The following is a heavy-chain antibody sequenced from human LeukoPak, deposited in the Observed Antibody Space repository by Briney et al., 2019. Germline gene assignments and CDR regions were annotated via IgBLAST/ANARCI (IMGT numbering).Heavy chain of an antibody. CDR2: IYYSGCT. V-gene: IGHV4-59*08. J-gene: IGHJ4*02. Sequence: PSETLSLTCTVSGGSINSYYWSWIRQPPRKGLEWIGYIYYSGCTNYNPSLKSRVTISVDTSKNQFSLKLSSVTAADTAVYYCARHGSTYALRNWGQGTLVTVSS. CDR3: ARHGSTYALRN. CDR1: GGSINSYY. D-gene: IGHD2-2*01.